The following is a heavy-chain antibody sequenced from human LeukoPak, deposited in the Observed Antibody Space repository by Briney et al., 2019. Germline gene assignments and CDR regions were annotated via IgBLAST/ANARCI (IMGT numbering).Heavy chain of an antibody. J-gene: IGHJ3*02. D-gene: IGHD2-2*01. CDR1: GGSFSGYY. V-gene: IGHV4-34*01. CDR2: INHSGST. Sequence: PSETLSLTCAVYGGSFSGYYWSWIRQPPGKGLEWIGEINHSGSTNYNPSLKSRVTISVDTSKNQFSLKLSSVTAADTAVYYCARVGGYCSSTSCFDAFDIWGQGTMVTVSS. CDR3: ARVGGYCSSTSCFDAFDI.